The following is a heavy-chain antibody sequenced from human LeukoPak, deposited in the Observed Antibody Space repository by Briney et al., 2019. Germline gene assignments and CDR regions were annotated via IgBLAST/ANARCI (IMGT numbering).Heavy chain of an antibody. J-gene: IGHJ3*02. CDR2: ISNSRTT. CDR1: GDSVTSGGYF. V-gene: IGHV4-31*03. D-gene: IGHD2-21*02. CDR3: ARDVVVTSSPDAFDI. Sequence: SETLSLTCTVSGDSVTSGGYFWTWIRQHPGKGLEWIGYISNSRTTSYNPSLKSRVSISVDTSNNQFSLRLSSVTAADTAVYYCARDVVVTSSPDAFDIWGQGTMVTVSS.